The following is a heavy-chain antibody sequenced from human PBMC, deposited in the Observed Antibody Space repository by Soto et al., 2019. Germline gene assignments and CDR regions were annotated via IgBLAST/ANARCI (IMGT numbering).Heavy chain of an antibody. CDR2: IIPIFGTA. CDR1: GGTFSSYA. Sequence: QVQVVQSGAEVKKPGSSVKVSCKASGGTFSSYAISWVRQAPGQGLEWMGGIIPIFGTANYAQKFQGRVTITADESTSTAYMELSSLRSQDTAVYYCASNIVVVPAAPYGMDVWGQGTTVTVSS. CDR3: ASNIVVVPAAPYGMDV. D-gene: IGHD2-2*01. J-gene: IGHJ6*02. V-gene: IGHV1-69*01.